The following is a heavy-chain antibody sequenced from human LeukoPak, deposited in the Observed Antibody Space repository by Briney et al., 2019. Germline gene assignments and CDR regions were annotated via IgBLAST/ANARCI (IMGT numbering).Heavy chain of an antibody. CDR3: VGLNIATRPWCFDY. CDR2: IYYSGST. V-gene: IGHV4-39*07. CDR1: GGSISSTYYY. J-gene: IGHJ4*02. Sequence: PSETLSLTCTVSGGSISSTYYYWGWIRQPPGKGLEWIGSIYYSGSTYYNPSLKSRVTISIDTSKNQFSLKLSSVTAADTAVYYCVGLNIATRPWCFDYWGQGTLVTVSS. D-gene: IGHD6-6*01.